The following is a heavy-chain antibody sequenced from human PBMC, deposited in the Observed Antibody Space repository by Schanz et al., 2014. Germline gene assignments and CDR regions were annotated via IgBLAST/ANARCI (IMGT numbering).Heavy chain of an antibody. CDR3: AKGRFGELSAFDI. Sequence: EVHLLESGGGLVQPGGSLRLSCAASGFTFSSYAMSWVRQAPGKGLVWVSRIKSDGSSTSYADSVKGRFTISRDNAKNSLYLQMNSLRAEDTAVYYCAKGRFGELSAFDIWGQGTMVTVSS. J-gene: IGHJ3*02. V-gene: IGHV3-23*01. CDR1: GFTFSSYA. CDR2: IKSDGSST. D-gene: IGHD3-10*01.